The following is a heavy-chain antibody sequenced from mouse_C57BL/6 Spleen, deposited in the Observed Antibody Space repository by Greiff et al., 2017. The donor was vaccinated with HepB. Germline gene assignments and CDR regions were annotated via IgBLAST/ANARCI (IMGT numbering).Heavy chain of an antibody. CDR2: INPSTGGT. J-gene: IGHJ2*01. D-gene: IGHD1-1*02. Sequence: EVQLQQSGPELVKPGASVKISCKASGYSFTGYYMNWVKQSPEKSLEWIGEINPSTGGTTYNQKFKAKATLTVDKSSSTAYMQLKSLTSEDSAVYYCARGGKGFDYWGQGTTLTVSS. V-gene: IGHV1-42*01. CDR3: ARGGKGFDY. CDR1: GYSFTGYY.